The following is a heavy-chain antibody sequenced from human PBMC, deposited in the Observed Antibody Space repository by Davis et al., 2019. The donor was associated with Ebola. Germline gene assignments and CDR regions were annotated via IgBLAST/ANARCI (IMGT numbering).Heavy chain of an antibody. J-gene: IGHJ4*02. CDR3: ARDHGAVAGTCDY. D-gene: IGHD6-19*01. CDR2: IYYSGST. Sequence: SETLSLTCAVSGGSISSGDYSWSWIRQPPGKGLEWIGYIYYSGSTYYNPSLKSRVTISVDKSKNQFSLKLSSVTAADTAVYYCARDHGAVAGTCDYWGQGTLVTVSS. V-gene: IGHV4-30-4*07. CDR1: GGSISSGDYS.